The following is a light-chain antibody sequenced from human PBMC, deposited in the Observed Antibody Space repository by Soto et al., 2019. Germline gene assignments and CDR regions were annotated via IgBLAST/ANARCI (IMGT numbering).Light chain of an antibody. CDR3: CSRAVTSSLV. Sequence: QSVLTQPRSVSGSPGQSVTISCTGTSSDVGAYNYVSWYQQHPGKAPKLMIYDVTKRPSGVPDRFSGSKSGNTASLTISGLQAEDDADYHCCSRAVTSSLVFGGGTQLTVL. V-gene: IGLV2-11*01. CDR1: SSDVGAYNY. J-gene: IGLJ7*01. CDR2: DVT.